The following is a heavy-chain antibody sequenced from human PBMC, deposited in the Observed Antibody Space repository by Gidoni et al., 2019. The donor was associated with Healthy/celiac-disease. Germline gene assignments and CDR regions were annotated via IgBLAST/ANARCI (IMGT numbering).Heavy chain of an antibody. CDR1: GGSISSSSYY. D-gene: IGHD3-3*01. Sequence: QLQLQESGPGLVKPSETLSLTCTVSGGSISSSSYYWGWIRQPPGKGLEWIGSIYYSGSTYYNPSLKSRVTISVDTSKNQFSLKLSSVTAADTAVYYCARGGGAIFGVAPLDYWGQGTLVTVSS. CDR2: IYYSGST. J-gene: IGHJ4*02. CDR3: ARGGGAIFGVAPLDY. V-gene: IGHV4-39*01.